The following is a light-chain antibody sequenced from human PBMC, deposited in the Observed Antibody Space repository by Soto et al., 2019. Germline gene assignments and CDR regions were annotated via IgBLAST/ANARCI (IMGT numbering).Light chain of an antibody. J-gene: IGKJ2*01. CDR1: QSVNNN. V-gene: IGKV3-15*01. Sequence: EIILTQSPASLSVSPGERATLSCRASQSVNNNLAWYQQKPGQAPRLLIYGASTRATGIPGRFRGSGSGTEFTLTITSLQSEDFAVYYCQHRADWPRGSFGQGTKLEIK. CDR3: QHRADWPRGS. CDR2: GAS.